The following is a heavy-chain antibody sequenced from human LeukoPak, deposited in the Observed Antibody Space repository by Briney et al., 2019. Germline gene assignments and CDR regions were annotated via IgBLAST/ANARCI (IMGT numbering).Heavy chain of an antibody. Sequence: GGSLRLSCAASGFTFSTYSMNWVRQAPGKGLEWVSSISSSSSYIYYADSVKGRFTISRDNAKNSLYLQMNSLRAEDTAVYYCTRALITMVRGVITRGGHDALDIWGQGTMVTVSS. J-gene: IGHJ3*02. CDR3: TRALITMVRGVITRGGHDALDI. V-gene: IGHV3-21*01. CDR2: ISSSSSYI. D-gene: IGHD3-10*01. CDR1: GFTFSTYS.